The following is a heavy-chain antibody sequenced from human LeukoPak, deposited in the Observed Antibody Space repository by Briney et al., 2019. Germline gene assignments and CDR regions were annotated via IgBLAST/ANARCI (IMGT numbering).Heavy chain of an antibody. CDR3: AKDRHLFGTGSYYYFDL. J-gene: IGHJ4*02. CDR1: GFTFSSNN. CDR2: IWYDGTNK. Sequence: GGSLRLSCASSGFTFSSNNMHWVRQAPGMGLEWVAAIWYDGTNKYYADSVKGRFTISRDSSKNTLFLQMNSLRAEDTAVYYCAKDRHLFGTGSYYYFDLWGQGTLVTVSS. D-gene: IGHD1-26*01. V-gene: IGHV3-33*03.